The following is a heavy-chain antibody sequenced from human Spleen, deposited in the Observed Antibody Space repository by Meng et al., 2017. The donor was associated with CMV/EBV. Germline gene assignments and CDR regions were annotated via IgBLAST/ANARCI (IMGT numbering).Heavy chain of an antibody. CDR3: ASLGN. D-gene: IGHD3-16*01. J-gene: IGHJ3*01. Sequence: SETLSLTCAVYGGSFSGYYWSWIRQPPGKGLEWIGYINYSGTTSYNPSLKSRVILSMDASRNEFSLRMNSVTAADTAMYYCASLGNWGPGTMVTVSS. CDR2: INYSGTT. V-gene: IGHV4-59*01. CDR1: GGSFSGYY.